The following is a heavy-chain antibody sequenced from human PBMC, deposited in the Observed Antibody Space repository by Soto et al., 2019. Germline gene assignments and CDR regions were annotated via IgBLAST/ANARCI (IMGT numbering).Heavy chain of an antibody. CDR2: IWYAGSNK. D-gene: IGHD4-17*01. Sequence: QVQLVESGGGVVQPGRSLRLSCAASGFTFSTYGIHWVRQAPGKGLEWVAVIWYAGSNKYYADSVKGRFAISRDNSKNSLCLQMISLRAVDTAVYYCARGTVHFDYWGQGTLVTVSS. CDR3: ARGTVHFDY. CDR1: GFTFSTYG. V-gene: IGHV3-33*01. J-gene: IGHJ4*02.